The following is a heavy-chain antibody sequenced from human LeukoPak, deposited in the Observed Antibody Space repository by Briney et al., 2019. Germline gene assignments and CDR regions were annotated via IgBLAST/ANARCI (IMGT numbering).Heavy chain of an antibody. V-gene: IGHV3-48*03. CDR2: ISSSGSTI. CDR3: ARGAYDYDIDHY. D-gene: IGHD3-22*01. CDR1: GFTFSSYE. Sequence: GGSLRLSCAASGFTFSSYEMNWVRQAPGKGLEWVSYISSSGSTIYYADSVKGRFTISRDNAKNSLYLQMNSLRAEDTALYYCARGAYDYDIDHYRGQGTLVTVSS. J-gene: IGHJ4*02.